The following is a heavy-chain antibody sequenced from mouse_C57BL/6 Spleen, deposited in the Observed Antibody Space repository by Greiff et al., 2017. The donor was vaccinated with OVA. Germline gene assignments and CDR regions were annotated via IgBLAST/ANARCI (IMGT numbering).Heavy chain of an antibody. CDR1: GYTFTSYW. Sequence: QVQLKQPGAELVRPGSSVKLSCKASGYTFTSYWMHWVKQRPIQGLEWIGNIDPSDSETHYNQKFKDKATLTVDKSSSTAYMQLSSLTSEDSAVYYCAREGNDGYFYAMDYWGQGTSVTVSS. J-gene: IGHJ4*01. CDR2: IDPSDSET. CDR3: AREGNDGYFYAMDY. D-gene: IGHD2-3*01. V-gene: IGHV1-52*01.